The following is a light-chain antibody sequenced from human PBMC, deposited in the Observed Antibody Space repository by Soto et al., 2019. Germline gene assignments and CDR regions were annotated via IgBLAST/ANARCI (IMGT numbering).Light chain of an antibody. V-gene: IGLV2-14*03. CDR3: SSKTTSGTRV. CDR1: SSDVGAYDY. J-gene: IGLJ1*01. Sequence: QSALTQPASVSGSPGQSITISCTGTSSDVGAYDYVSWYQQHPGKAPKLIIYDVTNRPSGVSNRFSASKSGNTASLTISGLQAEDEADYYCSSKTTSGTRVFGTGTKVTVL. CDR2: DVT.